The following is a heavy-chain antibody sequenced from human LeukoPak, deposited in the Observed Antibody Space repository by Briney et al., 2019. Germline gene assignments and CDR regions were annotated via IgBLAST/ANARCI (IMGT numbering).Heavy chain of an antibody. CDR1: GFTFSSYS. Sequence: GGSLRLSCAASGFTFSSYSMNWVRQAPGKGLEWVSSISSSSSYIYYADSVKGRFTIPRDNAKNSLYLQMNSLRAEDTAVYYCARDDGSYYPFDYWGQGTLVTVSS. D-gene: IGHD1-26*01. CDR3: ARDDGSYYPFDY. CDR2: ISSSSSYI. V-gene: IGHV3-21*01. J-gene: IGHJ4*02.